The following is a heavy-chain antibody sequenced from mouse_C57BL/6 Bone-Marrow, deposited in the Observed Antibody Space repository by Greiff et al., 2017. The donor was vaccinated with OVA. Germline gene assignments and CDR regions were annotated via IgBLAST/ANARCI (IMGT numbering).Heavy chain of an antibody. CDR3: AREGRIFTTVVARYYYAMDY. Sequence: QVQLQQPGAELVKPGASVKLSCKASGYTFTSYWMHWVKQRPGQGLEWIGMIHPNSGSTNYNEKFKSKATLTVDKSSSTAYMQLSSLTSEDSAVYYCAREGRIFTTVVARYYYAMDYWGQGTSVTVSS. V-gene: IGHV1-64*01. D-gene: IGHD1-1*01. CDR1: GYTFTSYW. CDR2: IHPNSGST. J-gene: IGHJ4*01.